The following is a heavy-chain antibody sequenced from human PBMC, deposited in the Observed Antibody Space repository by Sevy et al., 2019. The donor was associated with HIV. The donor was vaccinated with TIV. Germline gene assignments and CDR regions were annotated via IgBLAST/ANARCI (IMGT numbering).Heavy chain of an antibody. CDR2: IYYTGPT. J-gene: IGHJ5*02. Sequence: SETLSLTCTVSGGSISAYYWTWIRQPPGKRLEYIGYIYYTGPTNYNPSLKSRVTISVDTSKNQFSLKLSSVTAADTAIYYSARAPPVRSGDDSLNWFDPWGQGTLVTVSS. CDR1: GGSISAYY. CDR3: ARAPPVRSGDDSLNWFDP. D-gene: IGHD5-12*01. V-gene: IGHV4-59*01.